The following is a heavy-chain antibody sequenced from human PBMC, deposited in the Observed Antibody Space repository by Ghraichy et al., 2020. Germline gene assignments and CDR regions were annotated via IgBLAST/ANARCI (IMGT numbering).Heavy chain of an antibody. CDR2: ISYDGSNK. Sequence: GESLNISCAASGFTFSSYGMHWVRQASGKGLEWVAVISYDGSNKYYADSVKGRFTISRDNSKNTLYLQMNSLRAEDTAVYYCAKDERAGYYDSSGYSDYWGQGTLVTVSS. J-gene: IGHJ4*02. CDR3: AKDERAGYYDSSGYSDY. D-gene: IGHD3-22*01. V-gene: IGHV3-30*18. CDR1: GFTFSSYG.